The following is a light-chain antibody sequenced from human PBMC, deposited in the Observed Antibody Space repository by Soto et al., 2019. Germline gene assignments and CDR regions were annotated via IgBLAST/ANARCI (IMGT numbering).Light chain of an antibody. Sequence: DLPMTQSPSSVSASVGDRVTITCRASQGIGSFLAWYQQKSGKAPKLLIAAASRLQGGVPSRFSGSGSGTDFTLSISSLQPEDFATYYCQQANSFPLTFGGGTKVEIK. CDR2: AAS. CDR3: QQANSFPLT. J-gene: IGKJ4*01. V-gene: IGKV1D-12*01. CDR1: QGIGSF.